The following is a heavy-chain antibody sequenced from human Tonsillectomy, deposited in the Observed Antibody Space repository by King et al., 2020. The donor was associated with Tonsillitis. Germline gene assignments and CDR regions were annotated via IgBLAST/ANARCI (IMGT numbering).Heavy chain of an antibody. CDR2: INHSGST. CDR1: GGSFSGNY. J-gene: IGHJ4*02. D-gene: IGHD3-22*01. CDR3: ARERRITMIVVVESYQHPLLDY. Sequence: VQLQQWGAGLLKPSETLSLTCAVYGGSFSGNYWSWIRQPPGKGLEWIGEINHSGSTNYNPSLKSRVTISVDTSKNQFSLKLSSMTAADTAVYDCARERRITMIVVVESYQHPLLDYWGQGALVTVSS. V-gene: IGHV4-34*01.